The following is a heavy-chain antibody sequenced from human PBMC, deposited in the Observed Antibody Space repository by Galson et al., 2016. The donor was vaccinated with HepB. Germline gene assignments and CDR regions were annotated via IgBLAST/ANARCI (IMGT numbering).Heavy chain of an antibody. D-gene: IGHD6-13*01. Sequence: ETLSLTCAVYGGSFSGYYWTWIRQPPGKGLEWIGEINHGGSTNYNPSLKSRVTISVDTSKNHFSLKLSPVTAADAAVYYCARTWYRIRYFHHCGQGTLVTGSA. J-gene: IGHJ1*01. V-gene: IGHV4-34*01. CDR2: INHGGST. CDR1: GGSFSGYY. CDR3: ARTWYRIRYFHH.